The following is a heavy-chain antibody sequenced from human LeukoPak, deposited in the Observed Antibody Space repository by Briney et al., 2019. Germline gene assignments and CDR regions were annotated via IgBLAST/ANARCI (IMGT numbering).Heavy chain of an antibody. J-gene: IGHJ4*02. CDR1: RFTFSSYG. D-gene: IGHD3/OR15-3a*01. V-gene: IGHV3-30*02. CDR3: ARGHGLLDY. CDR2: IRYDGRNK. Sequence: GGPLRLSCAASRFTFSSYGMHWVRQAPGKGLEWVAFIRYDGRNKYYADSVKGRFTISRDNAKNSLYPQMNSLRAEDTAVYYCARGHGLLDYWGQGTLVTVSS.